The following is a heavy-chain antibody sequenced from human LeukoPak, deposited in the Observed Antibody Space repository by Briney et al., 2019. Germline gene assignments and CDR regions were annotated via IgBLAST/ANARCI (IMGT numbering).Heavy chain of an antibody. CDR2: TYYRSKWYN. CDR1: GDSVSSNSAA. V-gene: IGHV6-1*01. D-gene: IGHD5-12*01. Sequence: PSQTLSLTCAISGDSVSSNSAAWNWIRQSPSRGLEWLGRTYYRSKWYNDYAVSVKSRITINPDTSKNQFSLQLNSVTPEDTAVYYCARAPAPYSPYSGYDEGGAFDIWGQGTMVTVSS. J-gene: IGHJ3*02. CDR3: ARAPAPYSPYSGYDEGGAFDI.